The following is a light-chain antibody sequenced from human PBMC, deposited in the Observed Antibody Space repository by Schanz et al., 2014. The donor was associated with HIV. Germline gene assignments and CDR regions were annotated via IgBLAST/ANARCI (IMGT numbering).Light chain of an antibody. V-gene: IGLV1-51*01. CDR1: SSNIGNNL. Sequence: QSVLTQPPSVSAAPGQKITISCSGSSSNIGNNLVSWYQVLPGTAPKLLIYDNNKRPSGIPDRFSGSKSGTSATLGITGLQTGDEADYYCGTWDSSLSAGVFGGGTKLTVL. J-gene: IGLJ3*02. CDR2: DNN. CDR3: GTWDSSLSAGV.